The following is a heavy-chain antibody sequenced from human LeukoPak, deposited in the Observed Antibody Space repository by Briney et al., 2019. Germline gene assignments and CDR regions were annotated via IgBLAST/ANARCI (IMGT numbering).Heavy chain of an antibody. CDR2: ITSSGSAV. J-gene: IGHJ4*02. CDR1: GFVFSSFS. CDR3: ARVPYRKKATYCTSDNCYSGIELDYFDY. Sequence: PGGSLRLSCAASGFVFSSFSMNWVRQAPGKGLEWVSYITSSGSAVSYVDSVKGRFTISRDNAKNSLYLQMNSLRAEDTAVYYCARVPYRKKATYCTSDNCYSGIELDYFDYWGQGTLVTVSP. D-gene: IGHD2-15*01. V-gene: IGHV3-48*04.